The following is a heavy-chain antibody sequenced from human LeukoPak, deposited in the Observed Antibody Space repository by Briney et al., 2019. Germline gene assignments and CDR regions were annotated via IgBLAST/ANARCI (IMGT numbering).Heavy chain of an antibody. CDR2: ICFPGSKT. V-gene: IGHV3-30*02. Sequence: QAGGSLRLSCAASGLTLSGYGMHAGPQTPRKGLGWGSFICFPGSKTYYAHPVKGRFPISREHPKNTLSLKLNSLRAEAPPVFSRAKDIVVVPALHHAFDVGGQGTMLTVYS. D-gene: IGHD2-2*01. CDR3: AKDIVVVPALHHAFDV. J-gene: IGHJ3*01. CDR1: GLTLSGYG.